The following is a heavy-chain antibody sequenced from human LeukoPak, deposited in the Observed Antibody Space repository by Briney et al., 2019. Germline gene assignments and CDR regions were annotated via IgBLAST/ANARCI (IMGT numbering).Heavy chain of an antibody. V-gene: IGHV4-59*01. CDR1: GGSISSYY. CDR2: IYYSGST. D-gene: IGHD2-2*02. Sequence: SETLSLTCTVSGGSISSYYWSWIRQPPGKGLEWVGYIYYSGSTNYNPSLKSRVTISVDTSKNQFSLKLSSVTAADTAVYYCARVVGYCSSTSCYKNYYYYGMDVWGKGTTVTVSS. CDR3: ARVVGYCSSTSCYKNYYYYGMDV. J-gene: IGHJ6*04.